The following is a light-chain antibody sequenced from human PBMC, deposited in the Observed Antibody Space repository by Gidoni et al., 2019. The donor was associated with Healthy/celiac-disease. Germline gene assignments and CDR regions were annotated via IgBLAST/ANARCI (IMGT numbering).Light chain of an antibody. Sequence: ELVLTQSPGTLSLSPGERATLSFRASQSVSSSYLAWYQQKPGQAPRLLIYGASSMATGIPDRFSGSGSGTDFTLTISRLEPEDFAVYYCQQYGSSPQTFGQGTKVEIK. J-gene: IGKJ1*01. CDR2: GAS. CDR1: QSVSSSY. CDR3: QQYGSSPQT. V-gene: IGKV3-20*01.